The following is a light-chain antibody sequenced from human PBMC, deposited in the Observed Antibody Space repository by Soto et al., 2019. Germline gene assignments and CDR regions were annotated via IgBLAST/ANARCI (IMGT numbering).Light chain of an antibody. Sequence: ETVMTQSPGTLSVSLGERATLSCSASQSVSIHLAWYQQKPGQAPRLLIYDTSTRATGIPARFSGSGSGTEFTLTISSLQSEDFAVYYCQQRSNWPPSIGFGQGTRLEIK. V-gene: IGKV3-15*01. J-gene: IGKJ5*01. CDR3: QQRSNWPPSIG. CDR1: QSVSIH. CDR2: DTS.